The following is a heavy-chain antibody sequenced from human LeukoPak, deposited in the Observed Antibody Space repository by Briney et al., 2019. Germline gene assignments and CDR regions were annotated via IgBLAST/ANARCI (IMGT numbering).Heavy chain of an antibody. CDR3: ASSLYDTRGYYFDY. Sequence: SETLSLTCTVSGGSTSSNSYYWGWIRQPPGKGLEWIGNIYYSGSTYYNPSLKSRVTISVDTSKNQFSLKLSSVTAADTAVYYCASSLYDTRGYYFDYWGQGTLVTVSS. CDR1: GGSTSSNSYY. CDR2: IYYSGST. J-gene: IGHJ4*02. V-gene: IGHV4-39*01. D-gene: IGHD3-22*01.